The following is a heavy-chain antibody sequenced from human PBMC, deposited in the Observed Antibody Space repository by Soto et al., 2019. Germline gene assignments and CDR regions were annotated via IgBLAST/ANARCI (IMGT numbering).Heavy chain of an antibody. CDR3: ARAASRRGYYTGPNWFDH. CDR1: GGSISSGGYS. D-gene: IGHD3-3*01. J-gene: IGHJ5*02. V-gene: IGHV4-30-2*01. CDR2: IYHSGST. Sequence: SETLSLTCAVSGGSISSGGYSWSWIRQPPGKGLEWIGYIYHSGSTYYNPSLKSRVTISVDRSKNQFSLKLSSVTAADTAVYYCARAASRRGYYTGPNWFDHWGQGTLVTVSS.